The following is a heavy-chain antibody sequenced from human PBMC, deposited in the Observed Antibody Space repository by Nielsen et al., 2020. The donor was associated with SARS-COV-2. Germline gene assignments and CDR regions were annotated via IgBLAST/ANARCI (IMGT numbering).Heavy chain of an antibody. V-gene: IGHV3-30*18. CDR2: ISFDGSNT. Sequence: GESLKISCAASGFTFSSFGMYWVRQAPGKGLEWVAVISFDGSNTYYADSVKGRFTISRDNFKNTLYLQMNSLRTEDTAVYYCAKSNVVRGIIGYYFEYWGRGTEVNVSS. CDR3: AKSNVVRGIIGYYFEY. CDR1: GFTFSSFG. D-gene: IGHD3-10*01. J-gene: IGHJ4*02.